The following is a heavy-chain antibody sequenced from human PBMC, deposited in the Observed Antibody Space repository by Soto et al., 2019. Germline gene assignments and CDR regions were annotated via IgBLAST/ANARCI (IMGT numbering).Heavy chain of an antibody. D-gene: IGHD3-9*01. Sequence: PSETLSLTCTVSGGSISSSIYYWGWIRQHPGKGLEWIGYIYYSGSTYYNPSLKSRVTISVDTSKNQFSLKLSSVTAADTAVYYCARDLRGGHFDWLLPSSRSYYYYGMDVWGQGTTVTGSS. J-gene: IGHJ6*01. CDR2: IYYSGST. V-gene: IGHV4-31*03. CDR1: GGSISSSIYY. CDR3: ARDLRGGHFDWLLPSSRSYYYYGMDV.